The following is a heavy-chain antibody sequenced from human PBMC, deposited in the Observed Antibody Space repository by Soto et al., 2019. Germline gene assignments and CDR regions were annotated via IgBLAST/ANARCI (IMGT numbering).Heavy chain of an antibody. CDR1: GFTFSDHA. CDR2: ISGSGGTP. CDR3: VKGAGYFDTSDYYYGDY. Sequence: EVQLLESGGDLVQPGGSLRLSCAASGFTFSDHAMSWVRQAPGKGLEWVSAISGSGGTPYYADSAKGRVGISRDNSKSTLYLQMDNLRVGDTALYYCVKGAGYFDTSDYYYGDYWGQGTLITVSS. D-gene: IGHD3-22*01. V-gene: IGHV3-23*01. J-gene: IGHJ4*02.